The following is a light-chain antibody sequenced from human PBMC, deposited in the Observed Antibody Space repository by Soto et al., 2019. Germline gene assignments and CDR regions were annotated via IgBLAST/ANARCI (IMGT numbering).Light chain of an antibody. Sequence: IVMTQSPATLSMSPGERATLSCRASQSLNRDLAWYQQKPGQSPRLLIFGASIRATGIPARFSGSGSGTEFTLTISSLQSEDFAVYYCQQYNEWPPFTFGQGTRLEIK. CDR2: GAS. V-gene: IGKV3-15*01. CDR3: QQYNEWPPFT. CDR1: QSLNRD. J-gene: IGKJ5*01.